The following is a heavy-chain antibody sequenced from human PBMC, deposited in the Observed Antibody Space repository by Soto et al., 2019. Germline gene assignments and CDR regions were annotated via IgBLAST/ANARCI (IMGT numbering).Heavy chain of an antibody. J-gene: IGHJ3*02. D-gene: IGHD6-13*01. Sequence: KPSETLSLTCTVSGGSISSYYWSWIRQPPGKGLEWIGYIYYSGSTNYNPSLKSRVTISVDTSKNQFSLKLSSVTAADTAVYYCAREVAAAGSGAFDIWGQGTMVTVSS. CDR3: AREVAAAGSGAFDI. CDR2: IYYSGST. V-gene: IGHV4-59*01. CDR1: GGSISSYY.